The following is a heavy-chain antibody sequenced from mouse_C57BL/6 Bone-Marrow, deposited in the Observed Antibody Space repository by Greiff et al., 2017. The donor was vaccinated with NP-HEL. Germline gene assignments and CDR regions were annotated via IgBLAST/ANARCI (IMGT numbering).Heavy chain of an antibody. CDR2: IDPENGDT. V-gene: IGHV14-4*01. CDR3: AAYYGSPSLFAY. CDR1: GFNIKDDY. D-gene: IGHD1-1*01. Sequence: VHVKQSGAELVRPGASVKLSCTASGFNIKDDYMHWVKQRPEQGLEWIGWIDPENGDTEYASKFQGKATITADTSSNTAYLQLSSLTSEDTAVYYCAAYYGSPSLFAYWGQGTLVTVSA. J-gene: IGHJ3*01.